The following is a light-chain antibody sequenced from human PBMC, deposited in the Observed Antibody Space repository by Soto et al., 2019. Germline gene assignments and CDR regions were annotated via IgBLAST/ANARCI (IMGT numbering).Light chain of an antibody. CDR2: GAS. CDR1: QSISSN. V-gene: IGKV3-15*01. Sequence: EIVMTQSPATLSVSPGERATLSCRASQSISSNLVWYQQKAGQAPRLLIYGASTRATGIPARFSGSGSGTEFTLTISSLQSEDFAVYYCQKYNNWPPITFGQGTRLEIK. J-gene: IGKJ5*01. CDR3: QKYNNWPPIT.